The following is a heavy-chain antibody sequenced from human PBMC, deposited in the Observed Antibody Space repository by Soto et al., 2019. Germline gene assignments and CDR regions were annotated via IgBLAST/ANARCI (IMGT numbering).Heavy chain of an antibody. V-gene: IGHV3-7*01. CDR2: IKQDGSEK. CDR3: ARDDYGSGSYLLYYYSGMAV. J-gene: IGHJ6*02. D-gene: IGHD3-10*01. CDR1: GFTFSSYW. Sequence: GGSLRLSCAASGFTFSSYWMSWVRQAPGKGLEWVANIKQDGSEKYYVDSVKGRFTISRDNAKNSLYLQMNSLRAEDTAVYYCARDDYGSGSYLLYYYSGMAVWGQGTTVTV.